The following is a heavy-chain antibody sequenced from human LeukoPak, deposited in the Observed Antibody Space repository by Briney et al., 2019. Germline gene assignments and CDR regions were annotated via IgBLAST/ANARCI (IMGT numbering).Heavy chain of an antibody. Sequence: GGSLRLSCAASGFTFTTYSMNWVRQAPGKGLVWVSRISSDGSSTSYADSVKGRFTISRDNAKNTLYLQMNSLRAEDTAVYYCARALAVAGTGGHYWGQGTLVTVSP. CDR2: ISSDGSST. D-gene: IGHD6-19*01. V-gene: IGHV3-74*01. CDR1: GFTFTTYS. J-gene: IGHJ4*02. CDR3: ARALAVAGTGGHY.